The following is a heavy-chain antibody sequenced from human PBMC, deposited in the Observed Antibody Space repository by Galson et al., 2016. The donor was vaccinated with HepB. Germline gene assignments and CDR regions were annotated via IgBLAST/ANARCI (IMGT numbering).Heavy chain of an antibody. J-gene: IGHJ2*01. D-gene: IGHD6-13*01. CDR1: EFTVSDNY. CDR2: MYGGGTT. CDR3: ARGAAAGTRYFDL. V-gene: IGHV3-53*01. Sequence: SLRLSCAAFEFTVSDNYMSWFRRAPGKGLEWVPVMYGGGTTHYADSVRGRFAISRDNSKNTLFLEMSSLKAEDTAVYYCARGAAAGTRYFDLWGRGTLVTVSS.